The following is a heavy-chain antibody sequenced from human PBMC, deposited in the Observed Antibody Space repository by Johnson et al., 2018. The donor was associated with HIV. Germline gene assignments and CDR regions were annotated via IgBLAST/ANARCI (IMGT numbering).Heavy chain of an antibody. CDR2: INWNGGNT. Sequence: VQLVESGGSVVRPGGSLRLSCVASGFTFDDFALTWVRQAPGKGLEWVSGINWNGGNTGYADSVKGRFTISRDNAKNSLYLQMNSLRAGDTAVYYCARDADAFDIWGQGTMVTVSS. J-gene: IGHJ3*02. CDR1: GFTFDDFA. CDR3: ARDADAFDI. V-gene: IGHV3-20*04.